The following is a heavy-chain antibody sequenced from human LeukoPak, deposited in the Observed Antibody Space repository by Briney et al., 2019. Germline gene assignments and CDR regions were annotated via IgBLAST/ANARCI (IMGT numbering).Heavy chain of an antibody. CDR2: ITTTSSYI. D-gene: IGHD5-24*01. Sequence: GGSLRLSCAASGFTFSDYDMNWVRQAPGKGLEWVSSITTTSSYIYYADSVKGRFTISRDNAKNSLYLQMNSLRAEDTALYYCARASDPWLQLTWGQGTLVTVSS. J-gene: IGHJ5*02. CDR3: ARASDPWLQLT. CDR1: GFTFSDYD. V-gene: IGHV3-21*01.